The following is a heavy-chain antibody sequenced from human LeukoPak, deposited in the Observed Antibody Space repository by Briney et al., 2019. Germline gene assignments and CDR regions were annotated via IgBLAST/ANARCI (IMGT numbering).Heavy chain of an antibody. CDR1: GGSISSGGYY. J-gene: IGHJ5*02. D-gene: IGHD2-15*01. CDR3: ARVDRSSGGGNWFDP. V-gene: IGHV4-31*03. CDR2: IYYSGST. Sequence: PSQTLSLTCTVSGGSISSGGYYWSWIRQHPGKGLEWIGYIYYSGSTYSNPSLKRRVTISVDTSKNQFSLKLSSVTAADTAVYYCARVDRSSGGGNWFDPWGQGTLVTVSS.